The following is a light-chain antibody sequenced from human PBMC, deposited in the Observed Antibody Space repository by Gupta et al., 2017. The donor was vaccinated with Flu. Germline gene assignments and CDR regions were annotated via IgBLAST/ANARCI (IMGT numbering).Light chain of an antibody. CDR1: HSGLDSSNNKSY. CDR3: QQCYTTPYT. Sequence: DTAIIQCPDSLTLALGERATMNCRSSHSGLDSSNNKSYLVWYQQKPGQPPKLLLYWASTRESGVPDRFSGSGSGTDFTLTINSLQAEDVAIYYCQQCYTTPYTFGQGTKLEI. CDR2: WAS. V-gene: IGKV4-1*01. J-gene: IGKJ2*01.